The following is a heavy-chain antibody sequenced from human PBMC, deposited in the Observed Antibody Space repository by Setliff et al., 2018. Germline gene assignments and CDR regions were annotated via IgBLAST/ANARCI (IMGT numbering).Heavy chain of an antibody. CDR1: GYTFSRYG. J-gene: IGHJ6*03. V-gene: IGHV7-4-1*02. Sequence: ASVKVSCKASGYTFSRYGINWVRQAPGQGLEYLGWINTNTGNPTYVQGFTGRFVFSLDTSVSTAYLQISSLKAEDTAVYYCARGVYEYSYGYRGHYYYYMDVWGKGATVTVSS. D-gene: IGHD3-16*01. CDR3: ARGVYEYSYGYRGHYYYYMDV. CDR2: INTNTGNP.